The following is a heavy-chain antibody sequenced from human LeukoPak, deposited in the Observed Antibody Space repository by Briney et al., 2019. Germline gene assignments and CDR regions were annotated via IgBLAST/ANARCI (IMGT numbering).Heavy chain of an antibody. CDR2: INHSGST. CDR1: GGSFSGYY. D-gene: IGHD6-6*01. CDR3: ASRIAARPENDY. V-gene: IGHV4-34*01. Sequence: PSETLSLTYAVYGGSFSGYYWSWIRQPPGKGLEWIGEINHSGSTNYNPSLKSRVTISVDTSKNQFSLKLSSVTAADTAVYYCASRIAARPENDYWGQGTLVTVSS. J-gene: IGHJ4*02.